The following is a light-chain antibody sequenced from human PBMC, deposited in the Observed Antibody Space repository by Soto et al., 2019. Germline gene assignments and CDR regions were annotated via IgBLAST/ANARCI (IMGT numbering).Light chain of an antibody. CDR3: CSYAGSSSYV. J-gene: IGLJ1*01. V-gene: IGLV2-11*01. CDR1: SRVIGGYNY. CDR2: TVT. Sequence: QSVLTQPRSVPGSPGQSVTISCTGTSRVIGGYNYVSWYQQHPGKAPKLMIYTVTKRPSGVPDRFSGSKSDNTASLTISGLQADDEADYYCCSYAGSSSYVFGTGTKVTVL.